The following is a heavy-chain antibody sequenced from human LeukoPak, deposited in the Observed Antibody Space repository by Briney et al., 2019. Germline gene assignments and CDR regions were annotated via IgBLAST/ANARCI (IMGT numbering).Heavy chain of an antibody. CDR3: ARDSPIMGTFYAFDI. Sequence: ASVKVSCKAFGYTFTGYYLHWVRQAPGQGHEWMGQMNPNSGGTNYVQKFQGRVTMTRDTSISTAYMELTRLRSDDTAVYYCARDSPIMGTFYAFDIWGQGTMVTVSS. CDR2: MNPNSGGT. CDR1: GYTFTGYY. J-gene: IGHJ3*02. D-gene: IGHD2/OR15-2a*01. V-gene: IGHV1-2*06.